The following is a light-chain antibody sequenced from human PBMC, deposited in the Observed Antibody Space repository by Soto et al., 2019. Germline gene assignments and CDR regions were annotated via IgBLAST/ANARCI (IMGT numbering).Light chain of an antibody. J-gene: IGLJ1*01. CDR2: DVN. V-gene: IGLV2-11*01. Sequence: QSALTQPRSVSGSPGQSVTISCTGTSNDIGAYNYVSWYQQHPGRAPKVMIYDVNKGPSGVPDRFSGSKSANTASLTIFGLQAEDEADYYCCSYAPSYTFVFGTGTKV. CDR3: CSYAPSYTFV. CDR1: SNDIGAYNY.